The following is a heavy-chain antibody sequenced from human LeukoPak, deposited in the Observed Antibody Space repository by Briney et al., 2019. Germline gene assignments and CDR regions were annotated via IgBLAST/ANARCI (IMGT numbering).Heavy chain of an antibody. CDR1: GVTFSSES. J-gene: IGHJ6*04. Sequence: GGSLRLSCAASGVTFSSESMNWVGQAPGKGLEWVSSISSSSSYIYYADSVKGRFTISRDNAKNSLYLQMNSLRAEDTAVYYCARDRGHYGMDVWGKGTTVTVSS. CDR2: ISSSSSYI. CDR3: ARDRGHYGMDV. V-gene: IGHV3-21*01.